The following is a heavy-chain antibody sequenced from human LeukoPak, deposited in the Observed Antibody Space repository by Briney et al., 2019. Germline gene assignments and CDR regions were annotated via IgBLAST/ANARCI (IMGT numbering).Heavy chain of an antibody. Sequence: GGSLRLSCAASGFTFSGYAMSWVRQAPGKGLEWVSAISASGGNSYYADSVKGRFTISRDNSKNTLYLQMNTLRAEDTAVYYCAKDHGYSSGWKDWGQGTLVTVSS. V-gene: IGHV3-23*01. CDR3: AKDHGYSSGWKD. J-gene: IGHJ4*02. D-gene: IGHD6-19*01. CDR1: GFTFSGYA. CDR2: ISASGGNS.